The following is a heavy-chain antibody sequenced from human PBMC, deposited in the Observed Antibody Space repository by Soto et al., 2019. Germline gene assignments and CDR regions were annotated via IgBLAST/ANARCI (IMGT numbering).Heavy chain of an antibody. Sequence: PGGSLRLSCAASGFIFSSYGMHWVRQAPGKGLEWVAVIWYDGSNEFYADSVKGRFTISRENSKNTLYLQMNSLRVEDTAVYYCVRGGGFIYYDSITYYHPLDYWGQGILVTVSS. J-gene: IGHJ4*02. D-gene: IGHD3-22*01. CDR1: GFIFSSYG. CDR2: IWYDGSNE. CDR3: VRGGGFIYYDSITYYHPLDY. V-gene: IGHV3-33*01.